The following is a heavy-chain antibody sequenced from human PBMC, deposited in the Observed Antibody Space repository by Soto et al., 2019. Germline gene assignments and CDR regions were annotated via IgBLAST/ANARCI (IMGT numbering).Heavy chain of an antibody. CDR3: ARGITIFSSPFDP. CDR1: GFTFSSYE. V-gene: IGHV3-48*03. CDR2: ISSSGSTI. Sequence: GGSLRLSCAASGFTFSSYEMNWGRQAPGKGLEWVSYISSSGSTIYYADSVKGRFTISRDNAKNSLYPQMNSLRAEDTAVYYCARGITIFSSPFDPWGQGTLVTVSS. D-gene: IGHD3-9*01. J-gene: IGHJ5*02.